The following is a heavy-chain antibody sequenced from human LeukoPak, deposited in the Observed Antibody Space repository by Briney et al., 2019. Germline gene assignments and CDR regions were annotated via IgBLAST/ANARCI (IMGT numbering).Heavy chain of an antibody. CDR1: GYTFTGYY. J-gene: IGHJ4*02. CDR2: INPDSGGT. CDR3: AREAESHFSPENIAAAGTGEYYFDY. Sequence: ASVKVSCKASGYTFTGYYMHWVRRAPGQGLEWMGWINPDSGGTNYAQKFQGRVTMTRDTSISTAYMELSRLRSDDTAVYYCAREAESHFSPENIAAAGTGEYYFDYWGQGTLVTVSS. D-gene: IGHD6-13*01. V-gene: IGHV1-2*02.